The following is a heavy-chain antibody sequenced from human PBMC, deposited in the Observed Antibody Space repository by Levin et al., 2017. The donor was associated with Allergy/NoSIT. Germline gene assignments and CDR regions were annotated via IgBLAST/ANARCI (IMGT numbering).Heavy chain of an antibody. CDR1: GYTFTSYG. Sequence: ASVKVSCKASGYTFTSYGISWVRQAPGQGLEWMGWISAYNGNTNYAQKLQGRVTMTTDTSTSTAYMELRSLRSDDTAVYYCARRSSSWDAEYFQHWGQGTLVTVSS. CDR2: ISAYNGNT. J-gene: IGHJ1*01. D-gene: IGHD6-13*01. V-gene: IGHV1-18*01. CDR3: ARRSSSWDAEYFQH.